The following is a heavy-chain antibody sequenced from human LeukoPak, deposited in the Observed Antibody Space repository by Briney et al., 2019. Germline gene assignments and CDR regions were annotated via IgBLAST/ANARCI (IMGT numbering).Heavy chain of an antibody. CDR1: GYTFTSYG. V-gene: IGHV1-18*01. J-gene: IGHJ2*01. CDR2: ISGYNGNT. D-gene: IGHD3-16*01. CDR3: ARQLGLRGDFDL. Sequence: GASVKVSCKASGYTFTSYGISWVRQAPGQGLEWMGWISGYNGNTNYAQKLQGRVTMTTDTSTSTAYMDLRNLRSDDTAAYYCARQLGLRGDFDLWGRGTLVIVSS.